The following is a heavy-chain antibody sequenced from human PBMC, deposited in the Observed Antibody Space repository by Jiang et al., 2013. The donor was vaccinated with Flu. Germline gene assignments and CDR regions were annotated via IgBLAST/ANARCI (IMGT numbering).Heavy chain of an antibody. Sequence: SGAEVKKPGTSVKVSCKASGFTFTSSAVQWVRQARGQRLEWIGWIVVGSGNTNYAQKFQERVTITRDMSTSTAYMELSSLRSEDTAVYYCAAGMSGGTETDYWGQGTLVTVSS. V-gene: IGHV1-58*01. CDR3: AAGMSGGTETDY. CDR1: GFTFTSSA. D-gene: IGHD1-26*01. J-gene: IGHJ4*02. CDR2: IVVGSGNT.